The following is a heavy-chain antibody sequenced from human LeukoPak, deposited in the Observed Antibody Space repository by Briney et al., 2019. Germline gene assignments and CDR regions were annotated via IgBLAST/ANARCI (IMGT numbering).Heavy chain of an antibody. J-gene: IGHJ6*03. CDR2: IYTSGST. Sequence: SETLSLTCTVSGGSISSYYWSWIRQPAGKGLEWIGRIYTSGSTNYNPSLKSRVTMSVDTSKNQFSLRLSSVTAADTAVYYCARGVAAAVPYYYYMDVWGKGTTVTVSS. CDR3: ARGVAAAVPYYYYMDV. V-gene: IGHV4-4*07. CDR1: GGSISSYY. D-gene: IGHD6-13*01.